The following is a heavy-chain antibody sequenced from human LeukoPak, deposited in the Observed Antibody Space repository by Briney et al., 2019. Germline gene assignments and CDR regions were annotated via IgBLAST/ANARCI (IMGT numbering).Heavy chain of an antibody. CDR3: ARLHEGWFDP. V-gene: IGHV3-7*01. CDR2: IKQDGSEK. CDR1: GFTLSSYW. Sequence: GGSLRLSCAAPGFTLSSYWMSWVRQAPRKGMWWVAHIKQDGSEKYNVDSVKGRFTISRETVKNSLYLQIKSLRDEDTAVYYCARLHEGWFDPWGQGTLVTVSS. J-gene: IGHJ5*02.